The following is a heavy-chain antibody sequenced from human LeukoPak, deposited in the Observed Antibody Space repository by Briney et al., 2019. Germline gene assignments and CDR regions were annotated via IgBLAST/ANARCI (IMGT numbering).Heavy chain of an antibody. CDR2: IKEDGSEK. Sequence: PGGSLRLSCAASGFTFSNYWMNWVRQAPGKGLEWVANIKEDGSEKYYVDSVKGRFTISRDNAKNSLYLQMDSLRAEDTAVYYCARIGAGSSRDYWGQGTLVTVSS. D-gene: IGHD6-13*01. V-gene: IGHV3-7*04. CDR1: GFTFSNYW. J-gene: IGHJ4*02. CDR3: ARIGAGSSRDY.